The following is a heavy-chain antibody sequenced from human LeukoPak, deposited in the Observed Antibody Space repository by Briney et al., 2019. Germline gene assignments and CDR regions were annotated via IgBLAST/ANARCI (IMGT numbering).Heavy chain of an antibody. CDR3: ASSKATAFGDFDY. Sequence: ASVKVSCKASGYTFTGYYMHWVRQAPGQGLEWMGRINPNSGGTNYAQKFQGRVTMTRDTSISTAYMELSRLRSDDTAVYYCASSKATAFGDFDYWGQGTLVTVSS. V-gene: IGHV1-2*06. D-gene: IGHD3-16*01. CDR1: GYTFTGYY. CDR2: INPNSGGT. J-gene: IGHJ4*02.